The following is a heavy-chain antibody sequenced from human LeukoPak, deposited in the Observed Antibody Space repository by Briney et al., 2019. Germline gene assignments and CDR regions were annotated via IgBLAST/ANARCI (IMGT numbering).Heavy chain of an antibody. J-gene: IGHJ4*02. CDR3: ARGDGYSNFIDY. Sequence: SETLSLTCTVSGGSISSYYWGWIRQPPGKGLEWIGSIYYSGSTYYNPSLKSRVTISVDTSKNQFSLKLSSVTAADTAVYYCARGDGYSNFIDYWGQGTLVTVSS. CDR1: GGSISSYY. CDR2: IYYSGST. D-gene: IGHD4-11*01. V-gene: IGHV4-39*01.